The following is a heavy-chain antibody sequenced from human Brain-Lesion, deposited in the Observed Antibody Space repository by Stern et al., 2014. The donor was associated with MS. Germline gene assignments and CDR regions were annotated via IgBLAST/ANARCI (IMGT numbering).Heavy chain of an antibody. CDR2: IHTADSDT. CDR3: ARTYSSGWYGGHAFDI. V-gene: IGHV5-51*01. Sequence: VQLGQSGAEVKKPGESLKISCKGSGYRFDNYWIGWVRQKPGKGLEGMGIIHTADSDTRDSPSLQGQVTISADKSISTVYLQWSSLKASDTAMYYCARTYSSGWYGGHAFDIWGQGTMVTVSS. D-gene: IGHD6-19*01. J-gene: IGHJ3*02. CDR1: GYRFDNYW.